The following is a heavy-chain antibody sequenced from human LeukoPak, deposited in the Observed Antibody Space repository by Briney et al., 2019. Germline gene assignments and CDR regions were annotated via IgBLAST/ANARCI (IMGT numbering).Heavy chain of an antibody. CDR1: GFTLSSYS. D-gene: IGHD3-10*01. Sequence: GGSLRLSCAASGFTLSSYSMDWVRQAPGKGLEWVSYISSSGNTIYYADSVKGRFTISRDNVKNSLYLQMNSLRAEDTAVYYCARDFQIRGVMVSDYWGQGSLVTVSS. CDR2: ISSSGNTI. CDR3: ARDFQIRGVMVSDY. J-gene: IGHJ4*02. V-gene: IGHV3-48*01.